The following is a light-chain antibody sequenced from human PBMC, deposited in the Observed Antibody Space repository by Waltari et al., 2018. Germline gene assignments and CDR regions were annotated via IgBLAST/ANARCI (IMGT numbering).Light chain of an antibody. CDR1: QSVLYSSNNKNY. J-gene: IGKJ3*01. CDR2: WAS. V-gene: IGKV4-1*01. Sequence: DIVMTQSPDSLAVSLGERATIHCKSSQSVLYSSNNKNYLAWHQQKPGQPPKLLIYWASTRESGVPDRFSGSGSGTDFTLTISSLQAEDVAVYYCQQYYSTPPTFGPGTKVDIK. CDR3: QQYYSTPPT.